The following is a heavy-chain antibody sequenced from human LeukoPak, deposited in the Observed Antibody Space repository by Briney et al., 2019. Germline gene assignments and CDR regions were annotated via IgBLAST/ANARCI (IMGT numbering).Heavy chain of an antibody. CDR2: ISSSGSTI. CDR3: ARDLTTLRSGMDV. J-gene: IGHJ6*02. D-gene: IGHD1-1*01. Sequence: GGSLRLSCAASGFTFSSYEMNWVRQDQGKGLEWVSYISSSGSTIYYADSVKGRFTISRDNAKNSLYLQMNSLRAEDTAVYYCARDLTTLRSGMDVWGQGTTVTVSS. V-gene: IGHV3-48*03. CDR1: GFTFSSYE.